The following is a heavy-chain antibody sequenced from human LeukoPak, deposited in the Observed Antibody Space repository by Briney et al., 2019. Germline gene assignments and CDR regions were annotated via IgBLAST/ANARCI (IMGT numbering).Heavy chain of an antibody. D-gene: IGHD2-15*01. J-gene: IGHJ4*02. Sequence: SETLSLTCTVSGGSISSGGYYWSWIRQPPGKGLEWIGYIYHSGSTYYNPSLKSRVTISVDRSKNQFSLKLSSVTAADTAVYYCARDLVAFDYWGQGALVIVSS. V-gene: IGHV4-30-2*01. CDR3: ARDLVAFDY. CDR2: IYHSGST. CDR1: GGSISSGGYY.